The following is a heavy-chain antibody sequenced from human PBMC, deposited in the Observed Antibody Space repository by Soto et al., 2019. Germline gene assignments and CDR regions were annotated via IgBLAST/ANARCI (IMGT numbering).Heavy chain of an antibody. CDR2: IYYSGST. D-gene: IGHD4-17*01. CDR3: ARVTVFPDDYGDHFDY. V-gene: IGHV4-31*03. CDR1: GGSISSGGYY. Sequence: SETLSLTCTVSGGSISSGGYYWSWIRQHPGKGLEWIGYIYYSGSTYYNPSLKSRLTMSVDTSKNQFSLKLSSVTAADTAVYYCARVTVFPDDYGDHFDYWGQGTLVTVSS. J-gene: IGHJ4*02.